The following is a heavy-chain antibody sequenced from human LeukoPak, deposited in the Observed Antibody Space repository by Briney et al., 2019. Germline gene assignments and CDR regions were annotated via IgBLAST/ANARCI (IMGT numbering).Heavy chain of an antibody. D-gene: IGHD3-10*01. Sequence: ASVKVSCKASGNIFNSYGFSWVRQAPGQGLEWIGWISVHNGNTNYAQKFQGRVTMTTDTSTSTVYMELSSLRSDDTAVYYCAREEYGSGGYVDHWGQGTLVTVSS. J-gene: IGHJ4*02. CDR2: ISVHNGNT. CDR3: AREEYGSGGYVDH. CDR1: GNIFNSYG. V-gene: IGHV1-18*01.